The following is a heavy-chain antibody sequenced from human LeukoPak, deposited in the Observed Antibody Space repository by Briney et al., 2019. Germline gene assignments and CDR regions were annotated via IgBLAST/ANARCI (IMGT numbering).Heavy chain of an antibody. Sequence: SETLSLTCTVSGGSISSYYWSWIRQPPGKGLEWIGYIYDSGSTNYNPSLKSRVTISVDTSKNQFPLKLSSVTAADTAVYYCARGPYSSSRGTYYYYMDVWGKGTTVTVSS. J-gene: IGHJ6*03. CDR2: IYDSGST. V-gene: IGHV4-59*01. CDR1: GGSISSYY. D-gene: IGHD6-13*01. CDR3: ARGPYSSSRGTYYYYMDV.